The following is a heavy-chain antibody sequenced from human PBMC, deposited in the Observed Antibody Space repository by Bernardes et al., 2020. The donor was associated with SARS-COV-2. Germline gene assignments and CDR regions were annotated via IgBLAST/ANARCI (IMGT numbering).Heavy chain of an antibody. CDR3: ARALRYDILTGYYPYYYYGMEG. J-gene: IGHJ6*04. D-gene: IGHD3-9*01. CDR2: ISYDGSNK. CDR1: GFTFSSYA. V-gene: IGHV3-30-3*01. Sequence: GGSLRLSCAASGFTFSSYAMHWVRQAPGKGLEWVAVISYDGSNKYYADSVKGRFTISRDNSKNTLYLQMNSLRAEDTAVYYCARALRYDILTGYYPYYYYGMEGWGKGTT.